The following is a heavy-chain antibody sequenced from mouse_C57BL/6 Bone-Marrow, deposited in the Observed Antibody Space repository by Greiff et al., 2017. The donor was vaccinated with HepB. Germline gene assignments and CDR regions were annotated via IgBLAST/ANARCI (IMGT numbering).Heavy chain of an antibody. CDR3: ARAPTTVVARIDYAMDY. CDR1: GYSITSGYY. D-gene: IGHD1-1*01. CDR2: ISYDGSN. V-gene: IGHV3-6*01. J-gene: IGHJ4*01. Sequence: EVKLMESGPGLVKPSQSLSLTCSVTGYSITSGYYWNWIRQFPGNKLEWMGYISYDGSNNYNPSLKNRISITRDTSKNQFFLKLNSVTTEDTATYYCARAPTTVVARIDYAMDYWGQGTSVTVSS.